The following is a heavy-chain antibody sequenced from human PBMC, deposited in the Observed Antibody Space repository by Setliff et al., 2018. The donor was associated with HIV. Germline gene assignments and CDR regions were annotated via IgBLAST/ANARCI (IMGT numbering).Heavy chain of an antibody. CDR3: ARGKGGLVGPAEFDY. Sequence: SETLSLTCAVYGGSFSGYHWNWIRQFPGKGLEWIGEINHTGNTQYNPSLRSRVTMSEETSKNQFSLKLKSVTAADTAIYFCARGKGGLVGPAEFDYWGPGTLVTVTS. J-gene: IGHJ4*02. CDR2: INHTGNT. CDR1: GGSFSGYH. D-gene: IGHD1-26*01. V-gene: IGHV4-34*01.